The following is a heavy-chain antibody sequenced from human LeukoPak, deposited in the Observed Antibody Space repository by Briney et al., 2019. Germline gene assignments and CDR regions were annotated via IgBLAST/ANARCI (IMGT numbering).Heavy chain of an antibody. V-gene: IGHV3-23*01. Sequence: GESLTLSCAASGFTFSSYAMSWVRQAPGKGLEWVSAISGSGGSTYYADSVKGRFTISRDNSKNTLYLQMNSLRAEDTAVYYCSYEEDGMDVWGQGTTVTVSS. D-gene: IGHD3-16*01. J-gene: IGHJ6*02. CDR3: SYEEDGMDV. CDR2: ISGSGGST. CDR1: GFTFSSYA.